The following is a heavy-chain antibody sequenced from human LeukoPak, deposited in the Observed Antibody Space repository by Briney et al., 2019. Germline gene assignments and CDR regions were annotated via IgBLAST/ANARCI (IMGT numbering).Heavy chain of an antibody. CDR2: ISSSSSYI. CDR3: VRERVAAAGLNWFDP. V-gene: IGHV3-21*01. J-gene: IGHJ5*02. CDR1: GFTFSSYS. Sequence: PGGSLRLSCAASGFTFSSYSMNWVRQAPGKGLEWVSPISSSSSYIYYADSVKGRFTISRDNAKNSLYLQMNSLRAEDTAVYYCVRERVAAAGLNWFDPWGQGTLVTVSS. D-gene: IGHD6-13*01.